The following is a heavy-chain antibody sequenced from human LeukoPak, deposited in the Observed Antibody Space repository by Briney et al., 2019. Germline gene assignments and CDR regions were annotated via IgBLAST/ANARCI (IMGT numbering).Heavy chain of an antibody. CDR1: GYTFSSYG. CDR2: IWYDGSNK. J-gene: IGHJ5*01. D-gene: IGHD5-12*01. Sequence: PGGCLRLSCAASGYTFSSYGMHWVRQAPGKGLEWVAVIWYDGSNKYYADSVKGRFTISRDNSKHTLYLHMNSLRAEDTAVYYCAKDWPWLVSHRFDPWGQGTLVTVSS. V-gene: IGHV3-33*06. CDR3: AKDWPWLVSHRFDP.